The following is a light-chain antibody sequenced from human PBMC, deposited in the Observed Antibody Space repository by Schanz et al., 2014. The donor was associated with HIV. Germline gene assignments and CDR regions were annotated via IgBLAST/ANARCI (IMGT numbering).Light chain of an antibody. CDR1: SSNIGARYD. CDR2: GNK. V-gene: IGLV1-40*01. CDR3: QSYDSSLSGSVL. J-gene: IGLJ2*01. Sequence: QSVLTQPPSVSGAPGQRVTISCTGSSSNIGARYDVHWYQQLPGTAPKLVIYGNKNRPSGVPDRFSGSKSGTSASLAITGLQAEDEADYYCQSYDSSLSGSVLFGGGTKLTVL.